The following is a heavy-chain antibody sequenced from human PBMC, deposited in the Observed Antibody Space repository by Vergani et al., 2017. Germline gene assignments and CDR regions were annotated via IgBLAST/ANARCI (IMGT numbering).Heavy chain of an antibody. D-gene: IGHD5-12*01. CDR3: ARVFLSVATIGGPFDY. V-gene: IGHV4-30-4*08. J-gene: IGHJ4*02. CDR2: IYYSGST. CDR1: GGSISSGDYY. Sequence: QVQLQESGPGLVKPSQTLSLTCTVSGGSISSGDYYWSWIRQPPGKGLEWIGYIYYSGSTYYNPSLKSRVTISVDTSKNQFSLKLSSVTAADTAVYYCARVFLSVATIGGPFDYWGQGTLVTVSS.